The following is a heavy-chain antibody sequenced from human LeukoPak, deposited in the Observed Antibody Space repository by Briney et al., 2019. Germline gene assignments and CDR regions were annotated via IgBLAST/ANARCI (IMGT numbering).Heavy chain of an antibody. CDR2: IYTSGST. CDR1: GGSISSYY. CDR3: AREGPVGVIGAFDI. J-gene: IGHJ3*02. D-gene: IGHD2-21*01. V-gene: IGHV4-4*07. Sequence: SETLSLTCTVSGGSISSYYWSWIRQPAGKGLERIGRIYTSGSTNYNPSLKSRVTMSVDTSKNQFSLKLSSVTAADTAVYYCAREGPVGVIGAFDIWGQGTMVTVSS.